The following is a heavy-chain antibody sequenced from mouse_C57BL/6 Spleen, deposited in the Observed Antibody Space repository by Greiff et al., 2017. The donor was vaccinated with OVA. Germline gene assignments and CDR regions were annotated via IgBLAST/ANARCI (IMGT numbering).Heavy chain of an antibody. CDR2: IYPRSGNT. D-gene: IGHD1-1*01. CDR1: GYTFTSYG. J-gene: IGHJ2*01. V-gene: IGHV1-81*01. CDR3: ARSGDYYASSYLYYFDY. Sequence: VQLQQSGAELARPGASVKLSCKASGYTFTSYGISWVKQSTGQGLEWIGEIYPRSGNTYYNEQFKGKATLTADTSSSTAYMELRRLTSEDSAVYFCARSGDYYASSYLYYFDYWGQGTTLTVSS.